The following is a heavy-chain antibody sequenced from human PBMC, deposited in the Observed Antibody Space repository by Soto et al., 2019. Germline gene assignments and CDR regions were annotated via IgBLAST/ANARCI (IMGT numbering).Heavy chain of an antibody. CDR1: GFTFSSYS. D-gene: IGHD3-3*01. CDR3: ARDLHDYDFWSGRVFDY. CDR2: ISSSSSTI. Sequence: PGGSLRLSCAASGFTFSSYSMNWVRQAPGKGLEWVSYISSSSSTIYYADSVKGRFTISRDNAKNSLYLQMNSLRAEDTAVYYCARDLHDYDFWSGRVFDYWGQGTLVTVSS. V-gene: IGHV3-48*01. J-gene: IGHJ4*02.